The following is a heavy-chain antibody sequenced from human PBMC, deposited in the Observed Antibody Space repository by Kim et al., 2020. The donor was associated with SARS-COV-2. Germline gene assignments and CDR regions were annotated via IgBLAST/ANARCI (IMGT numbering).Heavy chain of an antibody. J-gene: IGHJ4*02. V-gene: IGHV4-59*01. D-gene: IGHD5-18*01. CDR2: IYYSGST. CDR1: GGSISSYY. CDR3: AREDRGYSYGYVDY. Sequence: SETLSLTCTVSGGSISSYYWSWIRQPPGKGLEWIGYIYYSGSTNYNPSLKSRVTISVDTSKNQFSLKLSSVTAADTAVYYCAREDRGYSYGYVDYWGQGTLVTVSS.